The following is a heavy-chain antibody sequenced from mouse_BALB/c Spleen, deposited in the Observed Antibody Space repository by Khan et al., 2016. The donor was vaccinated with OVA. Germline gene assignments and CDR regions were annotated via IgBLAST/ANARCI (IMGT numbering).Heavy chain of an antibody. CDR2: IDPANGNT. CDR1: GFNIKDTY. V-gene: IGHV14-3*02. CDR3: ARCGNYWYYFDY. J-gene: IGHJ2*01. Sequence: VQLQQSGAELVKPGASVKLSCTASGFNIKDTYMHWVKQRPEQGLEWIGRIDPANGNTKYDPKFQGKATITADTSSNTAYLQLSSLTSEDTAVYYCARCGNYWYYFDYWGQGTTLTVSS. D-gene: IGHD2-1*01.